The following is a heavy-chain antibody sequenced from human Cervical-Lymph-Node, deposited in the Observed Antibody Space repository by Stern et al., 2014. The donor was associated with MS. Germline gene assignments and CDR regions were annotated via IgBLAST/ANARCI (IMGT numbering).Heavy chain of an antibody. V-gene: IGHV4-61*02. D-gene: IGHD2-8*01. CDR1: GGSIRSGSSS. J-gene: IGHJ4*02. CDR3: ASPLYCTTVTCTDS. Sequence: VQLVESGPGLVKPSQTLSLSCTVSGGSIRSGSSSWKWIRQPAGKGLEWIGHIFTSGSTNYNPSLKSRVTISADASKNQFSLKLTSLTAADTAVYYCASPLYCTTVTCTDSWGQGTLVTVSP. CDR2: IFTSGST.